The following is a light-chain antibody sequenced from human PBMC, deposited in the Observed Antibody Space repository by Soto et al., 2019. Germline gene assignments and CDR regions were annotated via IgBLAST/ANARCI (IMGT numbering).Light chain of an antibody. J-gene: IGLJ1*01. CDR1: SSDVGGYNY. CDR2: DVS. CDR3: SSYTSSTYYV. V-gene: IGLV2-14*01. Sequence: VLTQPASVSGSPGQSITISCTGTSSDVGGYNYVSWYQQHPGKAPKLMIYDVSNRPSGVSNRFSGSKSGNTASLTISGLQAEDEADYYCSSYTSSTYYVFGTGTKVTVL.